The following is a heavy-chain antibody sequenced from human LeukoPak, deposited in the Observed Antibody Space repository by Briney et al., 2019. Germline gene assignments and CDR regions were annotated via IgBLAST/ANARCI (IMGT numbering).Heavy chain of an antibody. V-gene: IGHV3-48*03. CDR3: AREVDPGYFDY. J-gene: IGHJ4*02. CDR1: GFTFSSYE. CDR2: ISSSGSTI. D-gene: IGHD5-12*01. Sequence: PGGSLRLSCAASGFTFSSYEVNWVRQAPGKGLEWVSYISSSGSTIYYADSVKGRFTISRDNAKNSLYLQMNSLRAEDTAVYYCAREVDPGYFDYWGQGTLVTVSS.